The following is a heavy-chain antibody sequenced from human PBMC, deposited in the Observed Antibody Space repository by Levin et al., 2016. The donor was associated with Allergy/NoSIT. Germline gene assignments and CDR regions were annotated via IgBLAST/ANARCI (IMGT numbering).Heavy chain of an antibody. V-gene: IGHV4-4*02. CDR1: GGSISSSNW. CDR2: IYHSGST. CDR3: ARDRREYQLLYYYYYGMDV. D-gene: IGHD2-2*01. J-gene: IGHJ6*02. Sequence: SETLSLTCAVSGGSISSSNWWSWVRQPPRKGLEWIGEIYHSGSTNYNPSLKSRVTISVDKSKNQFSLKLSSVTAADTAVYYCARDRREYQLLYYYYYGMDVWGQGTTVTVSS.